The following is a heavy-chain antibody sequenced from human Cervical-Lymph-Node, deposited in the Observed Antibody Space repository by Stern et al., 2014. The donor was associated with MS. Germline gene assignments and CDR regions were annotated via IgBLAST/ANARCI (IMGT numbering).Heavy chain of an antibody. V-gene: IGHV3-30*04. D-gene: IGHD6-6*01. J-gene: IGHJ6*02. CDR3: ARGSASYEHYYYGLDL. CDR2: ISKDGGNQ. Sequence: VQLVASGGGVVQPGRSLRLSCEATGFTFRGFAMHWVRRAPGKGPAWVTLISKDGGNQYYADSVKGRFTISRDNSKNTLYLQMNSLRDEDTAVYYCARGSASYEHYYYGLDLWGQGTTVTVSS. CDR1: GFTFRGFA.